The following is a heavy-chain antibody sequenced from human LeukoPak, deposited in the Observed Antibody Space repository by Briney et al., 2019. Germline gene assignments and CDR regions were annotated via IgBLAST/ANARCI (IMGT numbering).Heavy chain of an antibody. Sequence: GGSLRLSCAASGFTFSDYYMSWVRQAPGKGLEWVSAISGSGGSTYYADSVKGRFTISRDNSKNTLYLQMNSLRAEDTAVYYCAKNAGKGGAAAEDYWGQGTLVTVSS. D-gene: IGHD6-13*01. CDR2: ISGSGGST. CDR1: GFTFSDYY. J-gene: IGHJ4*02. CDR3: AKNAGKGGAAAEDY. V-gene: IGHV3-23*01.